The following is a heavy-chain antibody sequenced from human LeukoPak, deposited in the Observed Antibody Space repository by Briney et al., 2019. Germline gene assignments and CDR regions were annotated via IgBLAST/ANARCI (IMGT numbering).Heavy chain of an antibody. CDR2: IWYDGSNK. Sequence: PGGSLRLSCAASGFTFSSYGMPWVRQAPGKGLEWVAVIWYDGSNKYYAASVKGRFTISRDNSKNTLYLQMNSLRAEDTAVYYCARSRRVTVTTSPDYWGQGTLVTVSS. CDR3: ARSRRVTVTTSPDY. CDR1: GFTFSSYG. V-gene: IGHV3-33*01. D-gene: IGHD4-11*01. J-gene: IGHJ4*02.